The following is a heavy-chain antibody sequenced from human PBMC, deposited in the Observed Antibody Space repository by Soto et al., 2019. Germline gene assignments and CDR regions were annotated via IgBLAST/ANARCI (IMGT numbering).Heavy chain of an antibody. CDR1: GGSISSSNYY. V-gene: IGHV4-39*01. CDR2: IYYSGST. Sequence: SETLSLTCTVSGGSISSSNYYWGWIRQPPGKGLEWIGSIYYSGSTYYNPSLKSRVTISVDTSKNQFSLKLSSVTAADTAMYYCARGGYCRGASCAYMGHYYYYGMDVWGQGTTVTVS. J-gene: IGHJ6*02. CDR3: ARGGYCRGASCAYMGHYYYYGMDV. D-gene: IGHD2-15*01.